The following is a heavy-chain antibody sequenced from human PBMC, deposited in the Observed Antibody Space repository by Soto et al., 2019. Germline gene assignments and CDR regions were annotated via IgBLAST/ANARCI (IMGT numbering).Heavy chain of an antibody. CDR1: GFTFSSYS. CDR3: ARDPYYDILTGYYRYWYFDL. J-gene: IGHJ2*01. V-gene: IGHV3-21*01. CDR2: ISSSSSYI. D-gene: IGHD3-9*01. Sequence: GGSLRLSCAASGFTFSSYSMNWVRQAPGKGLEWVSSISSSSSYIYYADSVKGRFTISRDNAKNSLYLQMNSLRAEDTAVYYCARDPYYDILTGYYRYWYFDLWGRGTLVTVSS.